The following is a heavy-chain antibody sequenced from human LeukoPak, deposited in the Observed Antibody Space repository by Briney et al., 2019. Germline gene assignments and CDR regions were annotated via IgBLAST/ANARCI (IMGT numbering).Heavy chain of an antibody. D-gene: IGHD2-21*02. CDR1: GITFSSYA. J-gene: IGHJ4*02. CDR3: AKDGTGCGGDCYSDY. CDR2: ISGSGGST. V-gene: IGHV3-23*01. Sequence: GGTLRLSCEASGITFSSYAMGWVRQAPGKGLEWVSAISGSGGSTYYADSVKGRFTISRDNSKNTLYLQMNSLRAEDTALYYCAKDGTGCGGDCYSDYWGQGTLVTVSS.